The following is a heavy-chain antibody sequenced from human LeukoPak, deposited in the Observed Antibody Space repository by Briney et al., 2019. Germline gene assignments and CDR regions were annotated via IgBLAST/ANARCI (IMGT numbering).Heavy chain of an antibody. Sequence: SETLSLTCTVSGGSISSGGYYWSRIRQHPGKGLEWIGYIYYSGSTYYNPSLKSRVTMSVDTSKNQFSLKLSSVTAADTAIYYCARENPSGYYNRPIDYWGQGTLVTVSS. J-gene: IGHJ4*02. CDR1: GGSISSGGYY. CDR2: IYYSGST. V-gene: IGHV4-61*08. CDR3: ARENPSGYYNRPIDY. D-gene: IGHD3-22*01.